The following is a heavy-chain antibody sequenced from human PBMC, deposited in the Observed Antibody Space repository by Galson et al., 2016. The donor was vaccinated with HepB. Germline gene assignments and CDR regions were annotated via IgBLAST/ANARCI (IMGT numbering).Heavy chain of an antibody. V-gene: IGHV6-1*01. CDR2: TYYRSKKWFN. D-gene: IGHD2/OR15-2a*01. J-gene: IGHJ4*02. CDR3: ARQFSTYPTHDFDF. CDR1: GDSVSSNSAA. Sequence: CAISGDSVSSNSAAWSWIRQSPSRGLEWLGRTYYRSKKWFNNYEPSVNGRITIHPDTSKNQFSLQLRSVTPADTAVYYCARQFSTYPTHDFDFWGQGTLVTVSS.